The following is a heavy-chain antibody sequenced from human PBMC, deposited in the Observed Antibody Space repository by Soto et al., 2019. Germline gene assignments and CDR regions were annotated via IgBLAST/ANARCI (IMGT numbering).Heavy chain of an antibody. Sequence: EVQLLESGGGLVQPGGSLRLSCAASEFTFSNYAMTWVRQAPGKGLEWASAISGRAGDTYYADSVEGRFTISRDNSKNTLYLQMNSLRAEDTAVYYCAKGGGITVTTNWYFDLWGRGTLVTVSS. CDR1: EFTFSNYA. J-gene: IGHJ2*01. CDR3: AKGGGITVTTNWYFDL. V-gene: IGHV3-23*01. D-gene: IGHD4-17*01. CDR2: ISGRAGDT.